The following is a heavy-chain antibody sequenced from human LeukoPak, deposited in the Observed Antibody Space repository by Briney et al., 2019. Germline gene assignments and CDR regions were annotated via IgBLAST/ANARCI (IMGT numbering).Heavy chain of an antibody. V-gene: IGHV3-23*01. CDR3: AKDHEGGRWDYFDY. D-gene: IGHD3-16*01. CDR1: GLTFSNYA. J-gene: IGHJ4*02. Sequence: PGGSLRLSCAASGLTFSNYAMSWVRQAPGKGLEWVSTISSSGGSTNYVDSVKGRFTISRDNSKNTLYLQMNSLRAEDTAAYYCAKDHEGGRWDYFDYWGQGTLVTVSS. CDR2: ISSSGGST.